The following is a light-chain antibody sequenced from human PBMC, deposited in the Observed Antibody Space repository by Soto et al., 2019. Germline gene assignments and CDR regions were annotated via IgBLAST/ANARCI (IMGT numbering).Light chain of an antibody. CDR2: AAS. V-gene: IGKV1-39*01. Sequence: DIQMTQSPSSLSASVGDRVTITCRASQSISSYLNWYQQKPGKAPKLLIYAASSLQSGVPSRFSGSGSGTDFTLTISSLHPEDFATYYCQQSYSTPTFGQGTKVEIK. CDR1: QSISSY. CDR3: QQSYSTPT. J-gene: IGKJ1*01.